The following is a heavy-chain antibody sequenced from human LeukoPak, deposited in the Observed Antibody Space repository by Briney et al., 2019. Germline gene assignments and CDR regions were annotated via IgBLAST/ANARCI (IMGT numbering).Heavy chain of an antibody. CDR3: ARDYYYGGNGYYFDF. Sequence: SETLSLTCTVSGGSITSGFDYWSWIRQPAGKGLEWIGYVFHSGSTNFNPSLRSRVTFSLDTPKNQSSLKLRSVTAADTAVYYCARDYYYGGNGYYFDFWGQGILVTVSS. D-gene: IGHD4-23*01. CDR2: VFHSGST. J-gene: IGHJ4*02. CDR1: GGSITSGFDY. V-gene: IGHV4-61*10.